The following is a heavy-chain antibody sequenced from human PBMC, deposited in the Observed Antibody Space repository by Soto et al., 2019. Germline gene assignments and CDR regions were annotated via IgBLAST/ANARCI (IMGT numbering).Heavy chain of an antibody. Sequence: QIQLVQSGAEVKKPGASVKVSCKASGYIFSSQGISWVRQAPGLGLEWMGWISTYNGNPNYAQKLQGRVTMTTNTSTPTVFMELRSLRSDDTAVYYCARGRTRALDYWGQGTPVIVSS. J-gene: IGHJ4*02. CDR2: ISTYNGNP. CDR1: GYIFSSQG. CDR3: ARGRTRALDY. D-gene: IGHD1-7*01. V-gene: IGHV1-18*01.